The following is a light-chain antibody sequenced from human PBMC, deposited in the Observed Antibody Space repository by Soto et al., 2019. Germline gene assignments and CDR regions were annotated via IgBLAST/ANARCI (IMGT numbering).Light chain of an antibody. V-gene: IGKV1-13*02. CDR3: QQFNSYPIT. J-gene: IGKJ1*01. CDR2: AGS. CDR1: QGINSA. Sequence: AIQLTQSPSSLSASEGDRVTITCRSSQGINSALAWYQQKPGKGPKLLIYAGSSLQSGVPSRFSGSGSGTDFTLTISSLQPADFATYYCQQFNSYPITFGQGTKVEIK.